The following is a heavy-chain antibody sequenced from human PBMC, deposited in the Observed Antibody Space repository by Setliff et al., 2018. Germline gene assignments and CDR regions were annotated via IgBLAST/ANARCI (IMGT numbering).Heavy chain of an antibody. CDR3: SRLVRYCTTTSCQGASGAEL. V-gene: IGHV1-18*01. Sequence: GASVKVSCKASGYAFSDYGVTWVRQAPGQGLEWVGWISPYTGNTNYAQKLQGRVTMTTDSSTSTAYLELRSLTSDDTAVYYCSRLVRYCTTTSCQGASGAELWGQGTLVTVSS. D-gene: IGHD2-2*01. CDR1: GYAFSDYG. CDR2: ISPYTGNT. J-gene: IGHJ4*02.